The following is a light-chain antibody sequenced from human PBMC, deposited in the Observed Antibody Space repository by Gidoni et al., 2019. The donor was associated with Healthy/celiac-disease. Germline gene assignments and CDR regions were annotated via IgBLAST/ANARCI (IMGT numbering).Light chain of an antibody. V-gene: IGKV3-15*01. CDR2: GAS. CDR1: QSVSSN. CDR3: QQYKNWPPIT. Sequence: EIVMTQSPATLSVSPGARATLSCRASQSVSSNLAWYQQKPGQAPRLLIYGASTRATGIPARFSGSGSGTEFTLTISILQSEDFAVYYCQQYKNWPPITFGQGTKVEIK. J-gene: IGKJ1*01.